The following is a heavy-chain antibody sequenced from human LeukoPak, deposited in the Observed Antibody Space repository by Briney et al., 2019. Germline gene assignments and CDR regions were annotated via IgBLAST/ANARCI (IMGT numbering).Heavy chain of an antibody. CDR2: INHSGST. CDR3: ARGPKTWGGGSCYIAY. CDR1: GGSFSGYY. D-gene: IGHD2-15*01. J-gene: IGHJ4*02. V-gene: IGHV4-34*01. Sequence: PSETLSLTCAVYGGSFSGYYWSWIRQPPGKGLEWIGEINHSGSTNYNPSLKSRVTISVDTSKNQFSLKLSSVAAADTAVYYCARGPKTWGGGSCYIAYWGQGTLVTVSS.